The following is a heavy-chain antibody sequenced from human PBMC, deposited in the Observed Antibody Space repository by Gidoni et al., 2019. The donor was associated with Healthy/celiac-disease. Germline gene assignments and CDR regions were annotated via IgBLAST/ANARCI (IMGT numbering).Heavy chain of an antibody. CDR2: IWYDGSNK. D-gene: IGHD3-3*01. V-gene: IGHV3-33*01. CDR1: GFTFSSYG. CDR3: ARDDVSFWSSPAGMDV. J-gene: IGHJ6*02. Sequence: QVQLVESGGGVVQPGRSLRLSCAASGFTFSSYGMHWVRQAPGKGLEGVAVIWYDGSNKYYADSVKGRFAISRDNSKNTLYLQMNSLRAEDTAVYYCARDDVSFWSSPAGMDVWGQGTTVTVSS.